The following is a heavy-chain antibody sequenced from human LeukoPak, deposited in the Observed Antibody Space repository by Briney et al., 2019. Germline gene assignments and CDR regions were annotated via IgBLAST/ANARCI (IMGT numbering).Heavy chain of an antibody. J-gene: IGHJ4*02. V-gene: IGHV1-2*02. CDR2: INPNSGGT. Sequence: ASVKVSCKASGYSFTGYCMHWVRQAPGQGLEWMGWINPNSGGTNYAPKFQGRVTMTRDTSISTAYMELSRLTSDDTAVYYCARDQSSSYTYYFDDWGQGTLVTVSS. CDR3: ARDQSSSYTYYFDD. CDR1: GYSFTGYC. D-gene: IGHD3-16*02.